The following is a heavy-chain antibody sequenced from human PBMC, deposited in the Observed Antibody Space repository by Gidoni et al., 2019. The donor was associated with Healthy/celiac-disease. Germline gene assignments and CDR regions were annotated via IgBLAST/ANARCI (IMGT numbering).Heavy chain of an antibody. V-gene: IGHV3-21*01. CDR2: ISSSSSYI. D-gene: IGHD3-22*01. CDR3: ARDLYYYDSSGSHDAFDI. CDR1: GFTFSSYS. Sequence: EVQLVESGGGLVKPGGSLRLSCAASGFTFSSYSMNWVRQAPGKGLEWVSSISSSSSYIYYADSVKGRFTISRDNAKNSLYLQMNSLRAEDTAVYYCARDLYYYDSSGSHDAFDIWGQGTMVTVSS. J-gene: IGHJ3*02.